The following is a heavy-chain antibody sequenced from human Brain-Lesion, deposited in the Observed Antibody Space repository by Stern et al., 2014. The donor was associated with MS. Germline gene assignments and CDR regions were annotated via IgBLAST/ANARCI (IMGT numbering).Heavy chain of an antibody. D-gene: IGHD5-12*01. V-gene: IGHV2-70*01. Sequence: EPGPALVKPTQSLTLTCTFSGFSLSTPGVGVTWIRQHPGKALEWRALVDWDDEKYYSTSLKTRLSIFKDTSKNQVVLTMTNMDPVDTATYYCARMRYSGDYFIDYWGQGTLVTVSS. CDR1: GFSLSTPGVG. CDR2: VDWDDEK. CDR3: ARMRYSGDYFIDY. J-gene: IGHJ4*02.